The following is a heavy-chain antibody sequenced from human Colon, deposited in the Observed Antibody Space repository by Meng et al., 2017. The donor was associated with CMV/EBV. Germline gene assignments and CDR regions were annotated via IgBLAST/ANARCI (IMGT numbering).Heavy chain of an antibody. Sequence: SAAGVKEPGAAVKVYCKTSGYTFSEYYRQWVRQAPGQGLEWMGWIRSDGSATNYAQKFRGRVTMTRDASVSTAYMELSGLTSDDTAVYFCVRSSGWSLFDYWGPGALVTVS. CDR1: GYTFSEYY. V-gene: IGHV1-2*02. CDR3: VRSSGWSLFDY. J-gene: IGHJ4*02. D-gene: IGHD6-19*01. CDR2: IRSDGSAT.